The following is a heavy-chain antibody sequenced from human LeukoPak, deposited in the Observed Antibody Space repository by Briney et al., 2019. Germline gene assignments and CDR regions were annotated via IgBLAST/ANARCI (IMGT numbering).Heavy chain of an antibody. D-gene: IGHD3-10*01. V-gene: IGHV1-2*02. CDR2: INPNSGGT. Sequence: ASVKVSCKASGYTFTGYYMHWVRQAPGQGLEWMGWINPNSGGTNYAQKFQGGVTMTRDTSISTAYMELSRLRSDDTAMYYCARALHGSGELIFDYWGQGTLVTVSS. CDR3: ARALHGSGELIFDY. CDR1: GYTFTGYY. J-gene: IGHJ4*02.